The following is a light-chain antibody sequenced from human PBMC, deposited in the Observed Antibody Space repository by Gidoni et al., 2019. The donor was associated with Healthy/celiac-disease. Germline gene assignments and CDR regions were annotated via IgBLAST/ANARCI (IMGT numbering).Light chain of an antibody. J-gene: IGLJ3*02. CDR3: NSRDSSGNHWV. CDR2: GKN. CDR1: SLRSYY. Sequence: SSELTQAPAVSVALGQTVRITCQGDSLRSYYASWYQQKPGQAPVLVIYGKNNRPSGIPHRFSGSSSGNTASFTITGAQAEDEADYYCNSRDSSGNHWVFGGGTKLTVL. V-gene: IGLV3-19*01.